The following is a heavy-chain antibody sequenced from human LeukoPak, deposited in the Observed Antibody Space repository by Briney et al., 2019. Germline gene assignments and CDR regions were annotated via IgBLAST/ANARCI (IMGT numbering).Heavy chain of an antibody. D-gene: IGHD5-24*01. CDR2: IYYSGSI. CDR1: GGSISSHY. J-gene: IGHJ4*02. V-gene: IGHV4-59*08. CDR3: ARTSWLQSSYYFDY. Sequence: SQTLSLTCTVSGGSISSHYWSWIRQHPGKGRGWIGYIYYSGSINYNPSLKSRVTISVDTSKNQFSLKLSSVTAADTAVYYCARTSWLQSSYYFDYWGQGTLVTVSS.